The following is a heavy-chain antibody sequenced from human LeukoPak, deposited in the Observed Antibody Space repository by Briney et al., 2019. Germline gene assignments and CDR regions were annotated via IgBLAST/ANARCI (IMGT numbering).Heavy chain of an antibody. V-gene: IGHV1-2*02. D-gene: IGHD5-18*01. CDR2: INPNSGGT. J-gene: IGHJ6*03. Sequence: GASVKVSCKASGYTFTGYYMHWVRQAPGQGLEWMGWINPNSGGTNYAQKFQGRVTMARDTSISTAYMELSRLRSDDTAVYYCARVGYSYGARYYYMDVWGKGTTVTISS. CDR1: GYTFTGYY. CDR3: ARVGYSYGARYYYMDV.